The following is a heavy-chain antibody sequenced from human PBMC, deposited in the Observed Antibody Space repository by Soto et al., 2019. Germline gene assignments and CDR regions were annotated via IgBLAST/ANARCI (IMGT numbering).Heavy chain of an antibody. J-gene: IGHJ4*02. V-gene: IGHV4-39*02. CDR1: DDSINSDKYY. CDR3: ARLEGLATISYYFDF. Sequence: QLQLQESGPGLVKPSETLSLTCSVSDDSINSDKYYWGWIRQPPGKGLEWIGSIYYRGNAYYNPSLQTRVTISLNKSKSHFSLRLNSVPAADSAVYFCARLEGLATISYYFDFWGPGALVTVSS. D-gene: IGHD3-9*01. CDR2: IYYRGNA.